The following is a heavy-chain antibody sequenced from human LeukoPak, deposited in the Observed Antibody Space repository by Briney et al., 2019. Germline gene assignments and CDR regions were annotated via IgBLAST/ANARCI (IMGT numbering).Heavy chain of an antibody. V-gene: IGHV3-30*18. CDR3: AKGYGYFDY. CDR1: GFTFSSYG. Sequence: PGGSLRLSCAASGFTFSSYGMHWLRQAPGKGLEWVAVMSYDGSNKYYAGSVKGRFTISRDNSMNTLYLQMNSLRAEDTAVYYCAKGYGYFDYWGQGTLVTVSS. J-gene: IGHJ4*02. CDR2: MSYDGSNK. D-gene: IGHD4-17*01.